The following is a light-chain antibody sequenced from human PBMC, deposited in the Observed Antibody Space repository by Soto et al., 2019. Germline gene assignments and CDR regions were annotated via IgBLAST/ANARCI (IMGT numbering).Light chain of an antibody. CDR3: CSYGGYHSWE. CDR1: SSDVGSYGL. Sequence: QSVLTQPASVSGSPGQSITISCTGTSSDVGSYGLVSWYQQHPGEAPKLMIYEGTKRPSGVSNRISGSKSGNTASLTISGLQAEDEADYYCCSYGGYHSWEFGGGTKLTVL. J-gene: IGLJ3*02. V-gene: IGLV2-23*01. CDR2: EGT.